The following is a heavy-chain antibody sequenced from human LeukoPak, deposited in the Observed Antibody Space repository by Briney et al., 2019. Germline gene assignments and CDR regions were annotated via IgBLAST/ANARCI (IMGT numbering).Heavy chain of an antibody. J-gene: IGHJ6*03. CDR3: ARAHMVGSYYYYYLNV. D-gene: IGHD2-21*01. V-gene: IGHV4-59*01. CDR1: GGSISSSR. Sequence: MSSETLSLTCTVSGGSISSSRLNWIGQPPGEGLEGIGYMYYSGSTNYNPSLKSRVTISGDTSKNQFSLKLSSVTAADTAVYYCARAHMVGSYYYYYLNVWGKGTTVTVSS. CDR2: MYYSGST.